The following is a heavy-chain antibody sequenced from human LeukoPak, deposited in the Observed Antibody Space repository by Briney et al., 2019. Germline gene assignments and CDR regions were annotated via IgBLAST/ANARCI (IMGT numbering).Heavy chain of an antibody. V-gene: IGHV4-34*01. CDR2: INHSGST. D-gene: IGHD4-11*01. Sequence: TSETMSLTCAVYGGSFSGYYWSWIRQPPGEGLEWIGEINHSGSTNYNPSLKSRVTISVDTSKNQFSLKLSSVTAADTAVYYCARDSNYYGMDAWGQGTTATVSS. CDR3: ARDSNYYGMDA. J-gene: IGHJ6*02. CDR1: GGSFSGYY.